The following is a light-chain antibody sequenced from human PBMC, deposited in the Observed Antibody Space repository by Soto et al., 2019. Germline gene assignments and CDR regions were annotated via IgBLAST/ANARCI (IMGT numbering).Light chain of an antibody. J-gene: IGKJ5*01. Sequence: EIGMTQSPAALSVSTGERATLSCRASQSVSSNLAWYQQKPGQAPRLLIYGASTRATGIPARFSGSGSGTEFTLTISSLPSEAFAVYSCQQSNNWPRTFGQG. CDR3: QQSNNWPRT. V-gene: IGKV3-15*01. CDR2: GAS. CDR1: QSVSSN.